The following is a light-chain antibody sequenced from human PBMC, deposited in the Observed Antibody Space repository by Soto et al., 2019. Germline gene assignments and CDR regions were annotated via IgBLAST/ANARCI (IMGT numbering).Light chain of an antibody. V-gene: IGLV2-14*01. CDR1: SSDVGGYNY. J-gene: IGLJ3*02. CDR2: EVS. CDR3: SSYTRSSTHWV. Sequence: SALTQPASVSGSPGQSITISCTGTSSDVGGYNYVSWYQQHPGKAPKLMIYEVSNRPSGVSNRFSGSKSGNTASLTISGLQAEDEADYYCSSYTRSSTHWVFGGGTKVTVL.